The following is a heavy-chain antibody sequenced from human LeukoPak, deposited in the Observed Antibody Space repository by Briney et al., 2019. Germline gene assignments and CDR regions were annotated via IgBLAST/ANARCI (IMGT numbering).Heavy chain of an antibody. Sequence: SETLSLTCTVSGGSISSYYWSWIRQPPGKGLEWIGYIYYSGSTNYNPSLKSRVTISVDTPKNQFSLKLSSVTAADTAVYYCARAGYSSSWYSLYYYYYMDVWGKGTTVTVSS. V-gene: IGHV4-59*01. J-gene: IGHJ6*03. CDR2: IYYSGST. D-gene: IGHD6-13*01. CDR3: ARAGYSSSWYSLYYYYYMDV. CDR1: GGSISSYY.